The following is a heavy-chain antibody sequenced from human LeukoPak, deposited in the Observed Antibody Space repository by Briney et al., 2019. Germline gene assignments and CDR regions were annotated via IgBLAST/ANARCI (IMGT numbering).Heavy chain of an antibody. CDR2: INPNSGGT. Sequence: ASVKVSCKASGYTFTGYYMHWVRQAPGQGLEWMGWINPNSGGTNYAQKFQGRVTMTRDTSISTAYMELSRLRSDDTAVYYCARASFSIVGATTAFDYWGQGTLVTVSS. CDR3: ARASFSIVGATTAFDY. V-gene: IGHV1-2*02. D-gene: IGHD1-26*01. CDR1: GYTFTGYY. J-gene: IGHJ4*02.